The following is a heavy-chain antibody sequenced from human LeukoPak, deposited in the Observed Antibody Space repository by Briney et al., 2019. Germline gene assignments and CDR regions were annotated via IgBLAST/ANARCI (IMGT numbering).Heavy chain of an antibody. CDR2: FDPEDGET. D-gene: IGHD3-10*01. Sequence: ASVKVSCEVSGYTLTELSMHWVRQAPGKGLEWMGGFDPEDGETIYAQKFQGRVTMTEDTSTDTAYMELSSLRSEDTAVYYCATGITMVRGGFDYYYGMDVWGKGTTVTVSS. CDR3: ATGITMVRGGFDYYYGMDV. J-gene: IGHJ6*04. V-gene: IGHV1-24*01. CDR1: GYTLTELS.